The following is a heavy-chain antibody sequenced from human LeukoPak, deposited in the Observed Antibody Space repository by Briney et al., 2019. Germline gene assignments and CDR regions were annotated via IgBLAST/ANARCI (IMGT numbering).Heavy chain of an antibody. CDR2: IKEDGSEI. J-gene: IGHJ4*02. CDR3: ARGPY. Sequence: PGGSLRLSCAASRFTFSRSWMSWVRQAPGKGLEWVASIKEDGSEIYYVDSVKGRFTISRDNAKNSLYLQMNSLRAEDTAIYYCARGPYWGQGTLVTVSS. V-gene: IGHV3-7*01. CDR1: RFTFSRSW.